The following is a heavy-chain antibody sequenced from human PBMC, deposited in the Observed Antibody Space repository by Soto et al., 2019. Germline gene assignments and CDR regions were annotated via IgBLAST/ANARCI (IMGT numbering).Heavy chain of an antibody. CDR2: IYQTGTT. V-gene: IGHV4-30-2*01. D-gene: IGHD2-8*02. J-gene: IGHJ5*02. CDR1: LDSINSDGHS. Sequence: TLSLTCTVSLDSINSDGHSCGWIRQPPVDALEWIGYIYQTGTTQYNPSLSSRVSISAERSKNQFSLHLTSVTAADTAVYYCARAVFSTDGFCFTNWLDHWGQGLLVTVSS. CDR3: ARAVFSTDGFCFTNWLDH.